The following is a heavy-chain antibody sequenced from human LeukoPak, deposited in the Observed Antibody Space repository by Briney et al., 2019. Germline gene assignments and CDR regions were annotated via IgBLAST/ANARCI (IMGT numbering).Heavy chain of an antibody. D-gene: IGHD1-7*01. V-gene: IGHV1-2*02. CDR3: ARDPQLELRSDDAFDI. Sequence: ASVKVSCKASRYTFTDYHMHWVRQAPGQGLEWMGRINPDSGDTHYAQKFQGRVTMTRDTSISTVYMEVTRLRSEDTAVYYCARDPQLELRSDDAFDIWGQGTMVTVSS. J-gene: IGHJ3*02. CDR1: RYTFTDYH. CDR2: INPDSGDT.